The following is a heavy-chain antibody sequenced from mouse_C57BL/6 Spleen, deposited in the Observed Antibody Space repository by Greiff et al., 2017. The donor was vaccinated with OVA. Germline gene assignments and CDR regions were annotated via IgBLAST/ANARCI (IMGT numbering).Heavy chain of an antibody. J-gene: IGHJ3*01. CDR3: ASGNWEEGLAY. CDR2: IDPNSGGT. V-gene: IGHV1-72*01. D-gene: IGHD4-1*01. Sequence: QVKLQQPGAELVKPGASVKLSCKASGYTFTSYWMHWVKQRPGRGLEWIGRIDPNSGGTKYNEKFKSKATLTVDKPSSTAYMQISSLTSEDSAVYYCASGNWEEGLAYWGQGTLVTVSA. CDR1: GYTFTSYW.